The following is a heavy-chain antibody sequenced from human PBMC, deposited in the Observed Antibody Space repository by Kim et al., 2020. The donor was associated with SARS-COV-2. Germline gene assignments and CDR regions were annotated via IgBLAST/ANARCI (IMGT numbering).Heavy chain of an antibody. V-gene: IGHV1-69*13. CDR3: ARDSCSSTSCPIAYYYYGMDV. CDR2: IIPIFGTA. J-gene: IGHJ6*02. CDR1: GGTFSSYA. Sequence: SVKVSCKASGGTFSSYAISWVRQAPGQGLEWMGGIIPIFGTANYAQKFQGRVTITAEESTSTAYMELSSLRSEDTAVYYCARDSCSSTSCPIAYYYYGMDVWGQGTTVTVSS. D-gene: IGHD2-2*01.